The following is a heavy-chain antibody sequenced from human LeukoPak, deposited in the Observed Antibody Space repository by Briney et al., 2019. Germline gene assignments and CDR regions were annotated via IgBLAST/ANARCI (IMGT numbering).Heavy chain of an antibody. CDR3: ARGVGFSGSGSYFTFDY. V-gene: IGHV3-33*01. D-gene: IGHD3-10*01. J-gene: IGHJ4*02. CDR1: GFTFSSHG. Sequence: GGSLRLSCAASGFTFSSHGMHWVRQAPGKGLEWVAVIWYDGSYKYSADSVKGRFTISKDNSKNTLYLQMNSLRAEDTAVYYCARGVGFSGSGSYFTFDYWGQGTQVTVSS. CDR2: IWYDGSYK.